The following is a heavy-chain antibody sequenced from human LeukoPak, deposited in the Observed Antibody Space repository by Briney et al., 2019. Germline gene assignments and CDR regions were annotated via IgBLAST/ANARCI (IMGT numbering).Heavy chain of an antibody. CDR3: ASVRDNYCSSTSCYDYYYYGMDV. CDR2: TIPILGIA. J-gene: IGHJ6*02. D-gene: IGHD2-2*01. Sequence: SVKLSCNASGGTFSSYAIRWVRQAPGQGLEWMGRTIPILGIAIYAQNFQGRVTITADKSTRTAYMELSSLRSEDTAVYYCASVRDNYCSSTSCYDYYYYGMDVWGQGTTVTVSS. V-gene: IGHV1-69*04. CDR1: GGTFSSYA.